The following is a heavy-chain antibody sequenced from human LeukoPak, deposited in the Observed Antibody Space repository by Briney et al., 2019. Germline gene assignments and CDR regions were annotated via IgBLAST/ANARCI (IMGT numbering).Heavy chain of an antibody. CDR2: IRQDGSEK. CDR3: ARENVDYDFWSGYPNWFDP. V-gene: IGHV3-7*05. Sequence: GGSLRLSCAASGFTFSNYWMSWVRQAPGKGLEWVANIRQDGSEKYYVDSVKGRFTISRDNAKKSLYLQMNSLRAEDTAVYYCARENVDYDFWSGYPNWFDPWGQGTLITVSS. CDR1: GFTFSNYW. J-gene: IGHJ5*02. D-gene: IGHD3-3*01.